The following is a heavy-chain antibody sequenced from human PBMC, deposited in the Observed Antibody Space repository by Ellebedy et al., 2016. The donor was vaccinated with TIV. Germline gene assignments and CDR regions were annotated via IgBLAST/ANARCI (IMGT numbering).Heavy chain of an antibody. Sequence: GESLKISCAASGFTFSNAWMSWVRQAPGKGLEWVGRIKSKTDGGTTDYAAPVKGRFTISRDDSKNTLYLQMNSLKTEDTAVYYCTTCSGWYRVFDYWGQGTLVTVSS. D-gene: IGHD6-19*01. CDR1: GFTFSNAW. CDR3: TTCSGWYRVFDY. V-gene: IGHV3-15*01. CDR2: IKSKTDGGTT. J-gene: IGHJ4*02.